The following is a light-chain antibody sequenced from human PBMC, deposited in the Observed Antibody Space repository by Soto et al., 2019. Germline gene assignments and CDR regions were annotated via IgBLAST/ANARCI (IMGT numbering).Light chain of an antibody. CDR3: QQYGSSLGT. Sequence: PGESAPLSCRASQSVGSNYLAWDRQKPGQAPRLLIYGASSRATGIPDRFSGSGSGTDFTLTISRLEPEDFAVYYCQQYGSSLGTFGPGTKVDIK. CDR2: GAS. CDR1: QSVGSNY. V-gene: IGKV3-20*01. J-gene: IGKJ3*01.